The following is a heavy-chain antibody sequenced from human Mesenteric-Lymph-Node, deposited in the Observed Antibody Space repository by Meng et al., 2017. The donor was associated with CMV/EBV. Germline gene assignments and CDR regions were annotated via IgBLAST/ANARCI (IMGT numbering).Heavy chain of an antibody. V-gene: IGHV3-64*02. CDR3: AKDDYGVDV. J-gene: IGHJ6*02. CDR1: GFTFSSYA. Sequence: GESLKISCAASGFTFSSYAMNWVRQAPGKGLEYVSAIISNGGSTYYADSVKGRFTISRDSSKNTLYLQMNSLRPEDTAVYFCAKDDYGVDVWGRGTTVTVSS. D-gene: IGHD2-15*01. CDR2: IISNGGST.